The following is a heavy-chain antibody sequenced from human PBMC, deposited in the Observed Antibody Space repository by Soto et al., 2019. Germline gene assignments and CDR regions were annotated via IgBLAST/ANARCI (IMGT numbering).Heavy chain of an antibody. Sequence: QVQLVESGGGVVQPGRSLRLSCAASGFTFSSYGMHWVRQAPGKGLEWVAVIWYDGSNKYYADSVKGRFTISRDNSKNTLYLQMNSLRAEDTAVYYCARGDSGWYLIGLDYWGQGTLVTVSS. CDR3: ARGDSGWYLIGLDY. CDR1: GFTFSSYG. CDR2: IWYDGSNK. V-gene: IGHV3-33*01. D-gene: IGHD6-19*01. J-gene: IGHJ4*02.